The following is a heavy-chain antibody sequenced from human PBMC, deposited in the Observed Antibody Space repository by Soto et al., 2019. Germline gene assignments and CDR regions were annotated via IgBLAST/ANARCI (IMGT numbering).Heavy chain of an antibody. CDR2: ISWNSGNI. D-gene: IGHD6-6*01. CDR1: GFTFHTHA. V-gene: IGHV3-9*01. J-gene: IGHJ6*02. CDR3: AKDNSSTLYYYYGMDV. Sequence: GGSLRLSCEASGFTFHTHAMHLVRQAPGKGLEWVAGISWNSGNIDFGDSVKGRFTISRDNAKNSLYLQMNSLRAEDTALYYCAKDNSSTLYYYYGMDVWGQGTTVTVSS.